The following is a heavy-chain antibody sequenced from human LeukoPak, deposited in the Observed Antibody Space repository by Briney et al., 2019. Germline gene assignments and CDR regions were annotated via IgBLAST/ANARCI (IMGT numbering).Heavy chain of an antibody. CDR1: GYIITHQW. V-gene: IGHV5-51*01. D-gene: IGHD3-16*01. J-gene: IGHJ4*02. CDR2: IYPRDSDT. Sequence: GESLKISCEASGYIITHQWIGWGRHLPGAGLEWGGFIYPRDSDTTYSPSFQGHVTISADTSINTAYLERRSLEASDTAMYYCARHSDVVGAIWGQGTQVTVSS. CDR3: ARHSDVVGAI.